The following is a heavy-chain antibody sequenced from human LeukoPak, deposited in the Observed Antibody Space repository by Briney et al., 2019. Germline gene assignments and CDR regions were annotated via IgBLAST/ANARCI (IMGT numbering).Heavy chain of an antibody. J-gene: IGHJ4*02. CDR1: GFTFSSYG. CDR3: AKRGSSGWYPSSYFDY. CDR2: ISGSGGST. V-gene: IGHV3-23*01. Sequence: TGGSLRLSCAASGFTFSSYGMHWVRQAPGKGLEWVSAISGSGGSTYYADSVKGRFTISRDNSKNTLYLQMNSLRAEDTAVYYCAKRGSSGWYPSSYFDYWGQGTLVTVSS. D-gene: IGHD6-19*01.